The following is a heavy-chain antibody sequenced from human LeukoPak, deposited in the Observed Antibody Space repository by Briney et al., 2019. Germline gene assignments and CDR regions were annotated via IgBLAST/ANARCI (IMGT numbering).Heavy chain of an antibody. CDR1: GFTFSSYA. CDR3: ARKSDYGPFDI. V-gene: IGHV3-64*01. J-gene: IGHJ3*02. D-gene: IGHD4-17*01. CDR2: ISSNGGST. Sequence: PGGSLRLSCAASGFTFSSYAMHWVRQAPGKGLEYVSAISSNGGSTYYANSVKGRFTISRDNSKNTLYLQMGSLRAEDMAVYYCARKSDYGPFDIWGQGTMVTASS.